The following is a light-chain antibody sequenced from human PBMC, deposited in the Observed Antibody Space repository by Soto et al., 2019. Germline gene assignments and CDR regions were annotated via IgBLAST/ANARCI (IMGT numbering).Light chain of an antibody. CDR2: EGS. Sequence: QSALTQPASVSGSPGQSITISCTGTSSDVGSYNLVSWYQQHPGKAPKLMIYEGSKRPSGVSDRFSGSKSGNTASLTISGLQVKDKVNYSSCPIEGRTPSAVEFGGGTKVP. J-gene: IGLJ2*01. CDR1: SSDVGSYNL. V-gene: IGLV2-23*01. CDR3: CPIEGRTPSAVE.